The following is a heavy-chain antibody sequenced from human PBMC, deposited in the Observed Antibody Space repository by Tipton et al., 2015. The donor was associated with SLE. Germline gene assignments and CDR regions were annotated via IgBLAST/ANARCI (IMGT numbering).Heavy chain of an antibody. CDR2: IYTSGST. D-gene: IGHD3-10*01. CDR3: ARAGVMVQGVMRYFDL. Sequence: TLSLTCTVSGGSISSYYWSWIRHPAGKGLEWIWRIYTSGSTNYNPSLKSRVTMSVDTSKNQFSLKLSSVTAADTAVYYCARAGVMVQGVMRYFDLWGRGTLVTVSS. V-gene: IGHV4-4*07. CDR1: GGSISSYY. J-gene: IGHJ2*01.